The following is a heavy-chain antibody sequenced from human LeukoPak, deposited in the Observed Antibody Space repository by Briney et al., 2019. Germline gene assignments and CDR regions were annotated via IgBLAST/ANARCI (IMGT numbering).Heavy chain of an antibody. V-gene: IGHV4-34*01. CDR3: ARNGAITMVRGVAFYYYYYMDV. Sequence: SETLSLTCAVYGGSFSGYYWSWIRQPPGKGLEWIGEINHSGSTNYNPSLKSRVTISVGTSKNQFSLKLSSVTAADTAVYYCARNGAITMVRGVAFYYYYYMDVWGKGTTVTVSS. CDR1: GGSFSGYY. CDR2: INHSGST. D-gene: IGHD3-10*01. J-gene: IGHJ6*03.